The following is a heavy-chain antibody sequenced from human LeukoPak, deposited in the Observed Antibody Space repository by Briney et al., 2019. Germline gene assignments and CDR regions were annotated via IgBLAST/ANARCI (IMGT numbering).Heavy chain of an antibody. J-gene: IGHJ4*02. CDR2: IYHSGST. Sequence: SETLSLTCTVSGYSISSGYYWGWIRQPPGKGLEWIGSIYHSGSTYYNPSLKSRVTISVDTSKNQFSLKLSSVTAADTAVYYCARDQRSGCSGNTCQVAFFDYWGQGTLVTVSS. CDR3: ARDQRSGCSGNTCQVAFFDY. CDR1: GYSISSGYY. V-gene: IGHV4-38-2*02. D-gene: IGHD2-15*01.